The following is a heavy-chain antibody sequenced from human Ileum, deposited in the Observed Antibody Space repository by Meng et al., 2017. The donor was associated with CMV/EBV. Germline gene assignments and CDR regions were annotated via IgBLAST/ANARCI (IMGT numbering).Heavy chain of an antibody. V-gene: IGHV3-74*01. J-gene: IGHJ4*02. CDR2: IYNDDGRT. CDR3: ASYVGAGSFRSLGY. CDR1: AFTFSSVW. Sequence: GGSLSPSCAVSAFTFSSVWMHWVRQVTGKGLVWVARIYNDDGRTDYADSVKGRFTISRDNAKNTLYLQMHSLRDEDTAVYYCASYVGAGSFRSLGYWGQGTLVTVSS. D-gene: IGHD3-10*01.